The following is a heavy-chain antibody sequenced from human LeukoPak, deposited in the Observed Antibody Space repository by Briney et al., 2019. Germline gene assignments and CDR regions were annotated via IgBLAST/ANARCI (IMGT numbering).Heavy chain of an antibody. D-gene: IGHD6-19*01. CDR2: ISSNGGST. Sequence: PGGSLRLSCAASGFTFSSYAMHWVRQAPGKGLEYVSAISSNGGSTYYANSVKGRFTISRDNSKNTLYLQMGSLRAEDMAVYYCARHPFGPDSSGWPRPYYYYMDVWGKGTTVTVSS. CDR3: ARHPFGPDSSGWPRPYYYYMDV. V-gene: IGHV3-64*01. J-gene: IGHJ6*03. CDR1: GFTFSSYA.